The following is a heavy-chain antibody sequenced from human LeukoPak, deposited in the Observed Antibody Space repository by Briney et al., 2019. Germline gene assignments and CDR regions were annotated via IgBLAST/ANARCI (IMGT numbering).Heavy chain of an antibody. V-gene: IGHV4-39*07. CDR1: GGSIYNSNYY. Sequence: SETLSLTCTVSGGSIYNSNYYWGWIRQPPGKGLEWIGSIYYSGSTYNNPTLKSRVTISVDTSKNQFSLKLSSLTAADTAVYYCARGPVGNYFDYWGQGTLVTVSS. D-gene: IGHD7-27*01. CDR2: IYYSGST. J-gene: IGHJ4*02. CDR3: ARGPVGNYFDY.